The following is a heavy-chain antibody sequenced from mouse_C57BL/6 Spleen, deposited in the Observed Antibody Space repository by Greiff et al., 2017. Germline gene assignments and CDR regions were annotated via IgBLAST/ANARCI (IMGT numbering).Heavy chain of an antibody. V-gene: IGHV2-3*01. Sequence: VKLVESGPGLVAPSQSLSITCTVSGFSLTSYGVSWVRQPPGKGLEWLGVIWGDGSTNYHSALISRLSISKDKTKSQVFLKLNSLQTDDTATYYCAKESTTVVEEYFYAMDYWGQGTPGTASS. J-gene: IGHJ4*01. CDR3: AKESTTVVEEYFYAMDY. D-gene: IGHD1-1*01. CDR2: IWGDGST. CDR1: GFSLTSYG.